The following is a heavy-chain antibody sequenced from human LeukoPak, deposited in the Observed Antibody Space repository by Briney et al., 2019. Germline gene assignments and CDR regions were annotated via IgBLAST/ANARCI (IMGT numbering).Heavy chain of an antibody. J-gene: IGHJ3*02. D-gene: IGHD2-2*01. Sequence: PSETLSLTCTVSGGSISSSSYYWGWIRQPPGKGLEWIGSISYSGSTYYNPSLKSRVTISVDTSKNQFSLKLSSVTAADTAVYYCASSCSTTSCLRRAFDIWGQGTMVTVSS. CDR1: GGSISSSSYY. CDR3: ASSCSTTSCLRRAFDI. CDR2: ISYSGST. V-gene: IGHV4-39*01.